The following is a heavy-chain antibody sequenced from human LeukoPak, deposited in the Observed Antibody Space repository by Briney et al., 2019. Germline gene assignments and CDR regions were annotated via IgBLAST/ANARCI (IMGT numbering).Heavy chain of an antibody. V-gene: IGHV3-30*18. CDR1: GFTFSSYG. CDR3: AKGQYYYDSSGPADPKYYFDY. J-gene: IGHJ4*02. CDR2: ISYDGSNK. Sequence: PGGSLRLSCAASGFTFSSYGMHWVRQAPGKGLEWVAVISYDGSNKYYADSVKGRFTISRDNSKNTLYLQMNSLRAEDTAVYYCAKGQYYYDSSGPADPKYYFDYWGQGTLVTVSS. D-gene: IGHD3-22*01.